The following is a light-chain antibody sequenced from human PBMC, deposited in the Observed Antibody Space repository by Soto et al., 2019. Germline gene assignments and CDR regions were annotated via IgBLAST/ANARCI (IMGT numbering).Light chain of an antibody. Sequence: EIVLTQSPATLSLSPGERATLSCRASQSVSSYLAWYQQKPGQAPNLLLYDASNRATGIPARFSGSGSGTDFTLTISSLEPEDFAVYYCQQRSNWPLTFGGGTKVEIK. CDR1: QSVSSY. CDR2: DAS. CDR3: QQRSNWPLT. V-gene: IGKV3-11*01. J-gene: IGKJ4*01.